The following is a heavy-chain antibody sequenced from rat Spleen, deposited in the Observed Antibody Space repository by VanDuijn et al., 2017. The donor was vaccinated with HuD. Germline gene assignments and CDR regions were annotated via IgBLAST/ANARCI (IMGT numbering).Heavy chain of an antibody. V-gene: IGHV5-29*01. J-gene: IGHJ1*01. CDR3: ASENVDYSSWYFDF. Sequence: EVQLVESGGGLVQPGRSLKLSCEASGFTFSNYGLAWVRQAPKKGLEWVAYISYDGDTTYYRDSVKGRFTISRDDAKSTLSLQMDSLRSEDTATYYCASENVDYSSWYFDFWGPGTMVTVSS. CDR1: GFTFSNYG. CDR2: ISYDGDTT. D-gene: IGHD1-2*01.